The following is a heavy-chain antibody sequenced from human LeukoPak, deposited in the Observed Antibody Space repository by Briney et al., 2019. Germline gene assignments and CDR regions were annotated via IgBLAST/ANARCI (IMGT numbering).Heavy chain of an antibody. CDR2: ISYDGSNV. CDR3: ARDRKSVAVAGTIDY. CDR1: GFTFSSYA. J-gene: IGHJ4*02. Sequence: PGGSLRLSCTASGFTFSSYAMHWVRQAPGKGLEWVAVISYDGSNVYYADFVKGRFTISRDNSKNTVYLQMNSLRGDDTGVYYCARDRKSVAVAGTIDYWGQGTLVTVSS. D-gene: IGHD6-19*01. V-gene: IGHV3-30*04.